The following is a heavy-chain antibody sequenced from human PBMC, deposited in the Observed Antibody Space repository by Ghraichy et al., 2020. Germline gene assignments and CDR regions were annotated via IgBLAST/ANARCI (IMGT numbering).Heavy chain of an antibody. Sequence: SETLSLTCSVYGGSFSGYYWSWIRQPPGKGLEWIGEINHSGSTNYNPSLKSRVTISVDTSKNQFSLKLSSVTAADTAVYYCARGGVYYGSGSLDYWGQGTLVTVSS. CDR2: INHSGST. CDR1: GGSFSGYY. V-gene: IGHV4-34*01. J-gene: IGHJ4*02. D-gene: IGHD3-10*01. CDR3: ARGGVYYGSGSLDY.